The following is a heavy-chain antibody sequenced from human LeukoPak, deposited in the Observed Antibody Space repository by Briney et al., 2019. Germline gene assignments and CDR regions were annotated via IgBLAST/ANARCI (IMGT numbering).Heavy chain of an antibody. D-gene: IGHD6-13*01. CDR3: ARTLAAAGPYSH. J-gene: IGHJ4*02. Sequence: SETLSLTCAVYGGSFSGYYWSWIRQPPGKGLEWIGEINHSGSTNCNPSLKSRVTMSVDTSKNQFSLKLSSVTAADTAVYYCARTLAAAGPYSHWGQGTLVTVSS. CDR2: INHSGST. CDR1: GGSFSGYY. V-gene: IGHV4-34*01.